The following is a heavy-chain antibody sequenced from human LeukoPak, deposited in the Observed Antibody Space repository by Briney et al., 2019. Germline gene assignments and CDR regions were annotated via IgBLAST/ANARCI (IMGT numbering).Heavy chain of an antibody. D-gene: IGHD3-3*01. V-gene: IGHV1-8*01. J-gene: IGHJ4*02. CDR1: GYTFTSYD. CDR2: MSPNSGNT. Sequence: ASVKVSCKASGYTFTSYDINWVRQATGQGLEWMGWMSPNSGNTGYAQKFQGRVTMTRNTSISTAYMELSSLRSEDTAVYYCARGFDFWSGYYWGYWGQGTLVTVSS. CDR3: ARGFDFWSGYYWGY.